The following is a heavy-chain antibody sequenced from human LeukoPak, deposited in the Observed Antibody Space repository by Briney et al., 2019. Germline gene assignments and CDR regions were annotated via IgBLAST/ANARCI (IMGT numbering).Heavy chain of an antibody. CDR1: GFTFSSYS. CDR2: ISSSSSTI. Sequence: GGSLRLSCAASGFTFSSYSMNWVRQAPGKGLEWVSYISSSSSTIYYADSVKGRFTISRDDAKNMLFLQMNSLRGEDTAVYHCVRGGPSTWSWGQGTLVTVSS. V-gene: IGHV3-48*04. CDR3: VRGGPSTWS. D-gene: IGHD2-15*01. J-gene: IGHJ5*02.